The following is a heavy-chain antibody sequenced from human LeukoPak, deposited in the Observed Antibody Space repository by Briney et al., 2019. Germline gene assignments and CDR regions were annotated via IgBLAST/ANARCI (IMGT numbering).Heavy chain of an antibody. CDR3: VRDYYDSSGHHWGGPSGR. CDR2: IKWNGGST. V-gene: IGHV3-20*04. D-gene: IGHD3-22*01. Sequence: GGSLRLSCAASGFKFDDYAMSWVRQAPGKGLEWVSAIKWNGGSTDYTDSVKGRFTISRDNAKNSLYLQMTSLRTEDTALYYCVRDYYDSSGHHWGGPSGRWGQGTLVTVSA. CDR1: GFKFDDYA. J-gene: IGHJ4*02.